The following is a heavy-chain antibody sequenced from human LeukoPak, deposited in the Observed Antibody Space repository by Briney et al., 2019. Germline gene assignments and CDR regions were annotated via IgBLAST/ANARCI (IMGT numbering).Heavy chain of an antibody. J-gene: IGHJ4*02. CDR3: ARDLEPHNSVVVTAMDY. V-gene: IGHV3-30*09. D-gene: IGHD2-21*02. Sequence: PGGSLRLSCAGTGFTFSNYAMHWVRQAPGKGLEWVAVASYDGSEDYYADSVKGRFAISRDNSKNTLYLQMNSLRVEDTAVYYCARDLEPHNSVVVTAMDYWGQGTLVTVSS. CDR2: ASYDGSED. CDR1: GFTFSNYA.